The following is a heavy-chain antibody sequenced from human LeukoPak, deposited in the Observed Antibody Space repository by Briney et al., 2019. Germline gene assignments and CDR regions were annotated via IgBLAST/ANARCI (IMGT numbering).Heavy chain of an antibody. CDR1: GGSIRSSYYY. J-gene: IGHJ5*02. V-gene: IGHV4-39*02. CDR3: ARDAGVGISNWFDP. CDR2: IYDSGST. D-gene: IGHD1-26*01. Sequence: PSETLSLTCTVSGGSIRSSYYYWGWIRQPPGKGLEWIGSIYDSGSTYYNPSLKSRVTISVDTSKNQCSLKLNSVTAADTAVYYCARDAGVGISNWFDPWGQGTLVTVSS.